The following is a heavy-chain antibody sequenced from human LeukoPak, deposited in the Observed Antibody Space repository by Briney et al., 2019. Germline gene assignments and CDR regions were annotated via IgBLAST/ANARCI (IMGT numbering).Heavy chain of an antibody. CDR3: ARLQMLRIAAARGFAFDI. CDR2: INSNSGGT. CDR1: GYGFTDYY. J-gene: IGHJ3*02. D-gene: IGHD6-13*01. V-gene: IGHV1-2*02. Sequence: ASVKVSCKASGYGFTDYYMHWVRQAPGQGLEWMGWINSNSGGTRYAQKFQDRVTMTRDTSIRTTYMELRRLTSDDTATYYCARLQMLRIAAARGFAFDIWGQGTVVTVSS.